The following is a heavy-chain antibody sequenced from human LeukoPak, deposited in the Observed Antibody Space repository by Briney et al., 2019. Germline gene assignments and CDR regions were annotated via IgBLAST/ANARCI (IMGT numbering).Heavy chain of an antibody. CDR1: GFTFSSYG. CDR2: IRYDGSNK. D-gene: IGHD3-3*01. Sequence: GGSLRLSCAASGFTFSSYGMHWVRQAPGKGLEWVAFIRYDGSNKYYADSVKGRFTISRDNSKNTLYLQMNSLRAEDTAVYYCAKDSGFYDSRYYFDYWGQGTLVTVSS. J-gene: IGHJ4*02. CDR3: AKDSGFYDSRYYFDY. V-gene: IGHV3-30*02.